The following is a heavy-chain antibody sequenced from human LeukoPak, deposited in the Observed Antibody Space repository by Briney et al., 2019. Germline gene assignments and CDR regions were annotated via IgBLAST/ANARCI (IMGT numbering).Heavy chain of an antibody. Sequence: PSETLSLTCTVSGGSISSGDYYWSWIRQPPGKGLEWIGYIYYSGSTYYNPSLESRVTISVDTSKNQFSLKLSSVTAADTAVYYCARLYYYDSSGYPLYYFDYWGQGTLVTVSS. D-gene: IGHD3-22*01. V-gene: IGHV4-30-4*01. J-gene: IGHJ4*02. CDR2: IYYSGST. CDR3: ARLYYYDSSGYPLYYFDY. CDR1: GGSISSGDYY.